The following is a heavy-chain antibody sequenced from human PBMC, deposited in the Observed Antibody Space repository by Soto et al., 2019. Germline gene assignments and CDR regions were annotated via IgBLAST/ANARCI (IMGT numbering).Heavy chain of an antibody. CDR3: AASRHYDLLTGYYGFEY. Sequence: GGALRPACVASGFSFNTYSMNWVRQAPGKGLEWLSFISSRSNTIYYADSVKGRLTVSRDNAKSSLYLQMNSLRDEDTAVYYCAASRHYDLLTGYYGFEYWGHGSLVNVSS. CDR1: GFSFNTYS. J-gene: IGHJ4*01. V-gene: IGHV3-48*02. D-gene: IGHD3-9*01. CDR2: ISSRSNTI.